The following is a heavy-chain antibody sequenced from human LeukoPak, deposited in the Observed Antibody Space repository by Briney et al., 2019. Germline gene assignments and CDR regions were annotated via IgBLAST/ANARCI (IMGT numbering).Heavy chain of an antibody. V-gene: IGHV4-38-2*02. CDR3: AGGVWFGELLGYFDY. CDR1: GYSISSGYY. D-gene: IGHD3-10*01. CDR2: IYHSGST. Sequence: SSETLSLTCTVSGYSISSGYYWGWIRQPPGKGLEWIGSIYHSGSTYYNPSLKSRVTISVDTSKNQFSLKLSSVTAADTAVYYCAGGVWFGELLGYFDYWGQGTLVTVSS. J-gene: IGHJ4*02.